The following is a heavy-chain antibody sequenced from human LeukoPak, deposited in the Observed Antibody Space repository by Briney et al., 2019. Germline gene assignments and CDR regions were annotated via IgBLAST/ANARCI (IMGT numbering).Heavy chain of an antibody. J-gene: IGHJ3*02. CDR2: INAGNGNT. Sequence: ASVKVSCKASGYTFTNYVISWVRQAPGQRLEWMGWINAGNGNTKYSQKFQGRVTITRDTSASTAYMELSSLRSEDTAVYYCASPLYSSGWYGAFDIWGQGTMVTVSS. V-gene: IGHV1-3*01. CDR3: ASPLYSSGWYGAFDI. D-gene: IGHD6-19*01. CDR1: GYTFTNYV.